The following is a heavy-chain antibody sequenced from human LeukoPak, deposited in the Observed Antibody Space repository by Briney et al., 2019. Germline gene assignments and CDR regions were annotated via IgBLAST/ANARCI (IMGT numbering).Heavy chain of an antibody. CDR1: GFTFSSYS. CDR2: ISSSSYI. D-gene: IGHD3-3*01. V-gene: IGHV3-21*01. Sequence: GGSLRLSCAASGFTFSSYSMNWVRQAPGKGLEWVSSISSSSYIYYADSVKGRFTISRDNAKNSLYLQMNSLRAEDTAVYYCARLSDYDFWSGPYPYYYYYYGMDVWGQGTTVTVSS. J-gene: IGHJ6*02. CDR3: ARLSDYDFWSGPYPYYYYYYGMDV.